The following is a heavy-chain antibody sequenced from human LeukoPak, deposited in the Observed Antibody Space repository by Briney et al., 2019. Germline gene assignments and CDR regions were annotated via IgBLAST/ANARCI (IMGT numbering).Heavy chain of an antibody. J-gene: IGHJ4*02. D-gene: IGHD7-27*01. CDR3: ASIWGGDEYYFDY. V-gene: IGHV4-39*01. CDR1: GGSIRSSSYY. Sequence: SETLSLTCTVSGGSIRSSSYYWGWIRQPPGKGLEWIASIYYSGSTYYNPSLKSRVTISVDTSKNQFSLRLSSVTAADTAVYYCASIWGGDEYYFDYWGQGSLVTVSS. CDR2: IYYSGST.